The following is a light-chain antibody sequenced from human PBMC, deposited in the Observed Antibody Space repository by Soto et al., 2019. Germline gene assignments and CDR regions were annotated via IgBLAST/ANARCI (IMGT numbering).Light chain of an antibody. CDR2: AAS. J-gene: IGKJ5*01. CDR1: QSISSY. CDR3: QQSYSTPPIT. Sequence: DIQMTQSPSSLSASVGDRVTITCRASQSISSYLNWYQQKPGKAPKLLIYAASSLQSGVPSRFSGSGSGTDFTLTISSLQPEDFATYFCQQSYSTPPITFGQGPRLEMK. V-gene: IGKV1-39*01.